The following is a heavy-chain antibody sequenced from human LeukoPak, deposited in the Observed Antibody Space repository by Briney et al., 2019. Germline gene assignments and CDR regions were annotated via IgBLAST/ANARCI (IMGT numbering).Heavy chain of an antibody. CDR2: IYHSGST. D-gene: IGHD2-2*01. CDR1: GGSISSGGYS. J-gene: IGHJ4*02. V-gene: IGHV4-30-2*01. Sequence: SETLSLTCAVSGGSISSGGYSWSWIRQPPGKGLEWIGYIYHSGSTYYNPSPKSRVTISVDTSKNQFSLKLSSVTAADTAVYYCARGVCSSTSCEPFDYWGQGTLVTVSS. CDR3: ARGVCSSTSCEPFDY.